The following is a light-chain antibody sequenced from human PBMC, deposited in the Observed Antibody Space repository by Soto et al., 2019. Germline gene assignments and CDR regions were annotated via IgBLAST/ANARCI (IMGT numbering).Light chain of an antibody. Sequence: EIVLTQSPGTLSLSPGERATLSCRASQSVSDSSLAWYHQKPGQDHRLLIYGAFRRATGIPDTVSGSGSGADFTFTISSLEPEYCAVYYCQLYGDSPIYNFGQGTKLESK. V-gene: IGKV3-20*01. CDR2: GAF. CDR1: QSVSDSS. CDR3: QLYGDSPIYN. J-gene: IGKJ2*01.